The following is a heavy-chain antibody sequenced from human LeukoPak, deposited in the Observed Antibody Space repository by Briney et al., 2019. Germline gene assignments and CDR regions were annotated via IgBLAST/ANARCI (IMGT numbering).Heavy chain of an antibody. CDR2: ISYDGSNK. D-gene: IGHD3-22*01. CDR3: ASGWNYYDSRGLDY. J-gene: IGHJ4*02. V-gene: IGHV3-30-3*01. CDR1: GFTFSSYA. Sequence: GRSLRLSCAASGFTFSSYAMHWVRQAPGKGLEWVAVISYDGSNKYYADSVKGRFTISRDNSKNTLYLQMNSLRTEDTAVYYCASGWNYYDSRGLDYWGQGILVIVSS.